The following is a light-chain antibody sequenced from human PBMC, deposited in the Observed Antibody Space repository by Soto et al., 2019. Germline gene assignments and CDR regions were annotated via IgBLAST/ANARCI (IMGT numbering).Light chain of an antibody. V-gene: IGKV3-11*01. Sequence: EVVFTQSPATLSLSPGERATLSCRASQSIASSLGWYQQKPGQAPRLLIYDASSRAAGVPARFSGSGSGTDFTLTISSLEPEDFAVYYCQQRTTWPLTFGGGTKVDIK. CDR3: QQRTTWPLT. CDR2: DAS. J-gene: IGKJ4*01. CDR1: QSIASS.